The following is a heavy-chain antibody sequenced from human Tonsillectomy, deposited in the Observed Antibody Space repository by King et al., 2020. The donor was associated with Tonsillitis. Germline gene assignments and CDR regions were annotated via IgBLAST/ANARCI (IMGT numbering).Heavy chain of an antibody. Sequence: LQLQESGPGLVKPSETLSLTCTVSGGSFSSSSFYWGWIRQPPGKGLELIGSSYYTGNTYYNPSLKSRVTISVDTSKNQFSLRVGSVTAADTAVYYCARREGPFDYWGQGTLVTVSS. D-gene: IGHD1-26*01. CDR1: GGSFSSSSFY. CDR3: ARREGPFDY. V-gene: IGHV4-39*01. J-gene: IGHJ4*02. CDR2: SYYTGNT.